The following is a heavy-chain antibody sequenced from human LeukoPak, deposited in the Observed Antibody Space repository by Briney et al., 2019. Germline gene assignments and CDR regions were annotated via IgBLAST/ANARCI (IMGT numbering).Heavy chain of an antibody. CDR3: AKANYASGSPYTSIDY. Sequence: PGGSLRLSCAASGFTFANHAMNWVREAPGKGLEWVSVISGSGETTIYADSVKGRITISRDNSKITLYLQMNSLRAEDTAVYYCAKANYASGSPYTSIDYWGQGTLVTVSS. J-gene: IGHJ4*02. D-gene: IGHD3-10*01. CDR1: GFTFANHA. CDR2: ISGSGETT. V-gene: IGHV3-23*01.